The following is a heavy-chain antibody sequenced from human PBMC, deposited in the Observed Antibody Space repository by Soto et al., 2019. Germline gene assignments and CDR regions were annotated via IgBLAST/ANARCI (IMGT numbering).Heavy chain of an antibody. CDR1: GYTFTSYG. Sequence: ASVKVSCKASGYTFTSYGISWVRQAPGQGLEWMGWISAYNGNTNYAQKLQGRVTMTTDTSTSTAYMELRSLRSDDTAVYYCASDEYDSSGYYYFDYWGQGTLVTVSS. V-gene: IGHV1-18*01. CDR3: ASDEYDSSGYYYFDY. CDR2: ISAYNGNT. J-gene: IGHJ4*02. D-gene: IGHD3-22*01.